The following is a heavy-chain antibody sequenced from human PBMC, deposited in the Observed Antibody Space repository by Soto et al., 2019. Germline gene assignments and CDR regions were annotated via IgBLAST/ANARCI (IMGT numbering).Heavy chain of an antibody. CDR3: AKDLFFGLINNHQFDY. Sequence: QVQLVESGGGVVQPGRSLRLSCAASGFNFYSYGMHWVRQAPGKGLEWVAVISYDGSDKDYADSVQGRFTISRDNSKSTLYLQMNSLRAEDTAVYYCAKDLFFGLINNHQFDYWGQGTLVTVSS. D-gene: IGHD3-3*01. CDR2: ISYDGSDK. CDR1: GFNFYSYG. V-gene: IGHV3-30*18. J-gene: IGHJ4*02.